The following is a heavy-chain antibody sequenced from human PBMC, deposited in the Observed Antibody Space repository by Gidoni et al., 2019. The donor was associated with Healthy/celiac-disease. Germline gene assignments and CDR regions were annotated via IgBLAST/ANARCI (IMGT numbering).Heavy chain of an antibody. V-gene: IGHV3-33*01. CDR2: IWYDGSNK. CDR1: GFTFSSYG. J-gene: IGHJ4*02. CDR3: ARGYGLGWPYYFDY. Sequence: QVQLVESGGGVVQPGRSLRLSCAASGFTFSSYGMHWVRQAPGKGLEWVAVIWYDGSNKYYADSVKGRFTISRDNSKNTLYLQMNSLRAEDTAVYYCARGYGLGWPYYFDYWGQGTLVTVSS. D-gene: IGHD2-15*01.